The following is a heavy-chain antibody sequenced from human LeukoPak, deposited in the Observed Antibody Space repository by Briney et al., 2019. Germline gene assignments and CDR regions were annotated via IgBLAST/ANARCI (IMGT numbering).Heavy chain of an antibody. CDR3: ARDKLDILISRPYNWFDP. V-gene: IGHV3-30*02. CDR1: GFTFSSYG. Sequence: PGGSLRLSCAASGFTFSSYGMHWVRQAPGKGLEWVAFIRFDGGNKYYADSVKGRFTISRDNSKNTLYLQMNSLRAEDTAVYYCARDKLDILISRPYNWFDPWGQGTLVTVSS. J-gene: IGHJ5*02. D-gene: IGHD3-9*01. CDR2: IRFDGGNK.